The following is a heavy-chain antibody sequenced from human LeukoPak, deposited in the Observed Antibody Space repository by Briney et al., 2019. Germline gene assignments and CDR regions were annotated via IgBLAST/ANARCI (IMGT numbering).Heavy chain of an antibody. D-gene: IGHD4-23*01. CDR2: IYYSGST. J-gene: IGHJ4*02. Sequence: PSETLSLTCTVSGGSISSYYWSWIRLPPGKGLEWIGYIYYSGSTNYNPSLKSRVTISVDTSKNQFSLKLSSVTAADTAVYYCARFTLRWKGDYWGQGTLVTVSS. V-gene: IGHV4-59*01. CDR3: ARFTLRWKGDY. CDR1: GGSISSYY.